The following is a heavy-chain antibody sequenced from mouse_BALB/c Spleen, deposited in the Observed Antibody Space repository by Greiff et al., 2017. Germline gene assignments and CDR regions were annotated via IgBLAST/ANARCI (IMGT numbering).Heavy chain of an antibody. CDR3: TIPDYDVLAY. CDR2: IYPSDSYT. V-gene: IGHV1-69*02. J-gene: IGHJ3*01. CDR1: GYTFTSYW. Sequence: QVQLQQPGAELVRPGASVKLSCKASGYTFTSYWINWVKQRPGQGLEWIGNIYPSDSYTNYNQKFKDKATLTVDKSSSTAYMQLSSPTSEDSAVYYCTIPDYDVLAYWGQGTLVTVSA. D-gene: IGHD2-4*01.